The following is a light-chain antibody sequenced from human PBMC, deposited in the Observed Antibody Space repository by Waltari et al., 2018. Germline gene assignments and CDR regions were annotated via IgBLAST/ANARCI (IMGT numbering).Light chain of an antibody. V-gene: IGKV1-39*01. CDR1: QHIDIL. CDR3: QQSYRLPLT. CDR2: AS. J-gene: IGKJ4*01. Sequence: DIQMTQSPSSLSASVGDSVTITCRASQHIDILLNWYHQKPGKAPKLLIYASTLQSGVPSRFSGSGSGTNFTLIISSLQPDDFATYYCQQSYRLPLTFGGGTKVEMK.